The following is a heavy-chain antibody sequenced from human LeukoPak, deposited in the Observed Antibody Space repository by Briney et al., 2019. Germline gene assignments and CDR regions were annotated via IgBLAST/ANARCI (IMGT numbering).Heavy chain of an antibody. CDR3: ARGGGSSGGSWHRTRRNFDY. CDR1: GGSFSGYY. Sequence: SETLSLTCAVYGGSFSGYYWSWIRQPPGKGLEWIGEINHSGSTNYNPSLKSRVTISVDTSKNQFSLKLRSVTAAATAVYYWARGGGSSGGSWHRTRRNFDYWGQGTLVTVSS. D-gene: IGHD1-26*01. J-gene: IGHJ4*02. CDR2: INHSGST. V-gene: IGHV4-34*01.